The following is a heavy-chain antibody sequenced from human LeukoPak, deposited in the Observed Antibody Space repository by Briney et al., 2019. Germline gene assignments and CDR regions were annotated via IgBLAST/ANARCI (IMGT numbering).Heavy chain of an antibody. CDR3: ARGPGGSSSSDFDY. D-gene: IGHD6-6*01. CDR1: GGSISSYY. CDR2: IYYSGST. Sequence: PSETLSLTCTVSGGSISSYYWSWIRQPPGKGPEWIGYIYYSGSTNYNPSLKSRVTISVDTSKNQFSLKLSSVTAADTAVYYCARGPGGSSSSDFDYWGQGTLVTVSS. J-gene: IGHJ4*02. V-gene: IGHV4-59*08.